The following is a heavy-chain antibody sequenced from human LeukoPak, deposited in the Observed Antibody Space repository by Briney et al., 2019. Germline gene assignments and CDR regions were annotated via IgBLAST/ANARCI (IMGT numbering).Heavy chain of an antibody. D-gene: IGHD5-24*01. CDR1: GFTFSDYY. V-gene: IGHV3-11*04. CDR3: ARDRDGYNSRYYFDY. Sequence: PGGSLRLSCAASGFTFSDYYMSWIRQAPGKGLEWVSYISSSGSTIYYADSVKGRFTISRDNAKNSLYLQMNSLRAEDTAVYYCARDRDGYNSRYYFDYWGQGTLVTVSS. CDR2: ISSSGSTI. J-gene: IGHJ4*02.